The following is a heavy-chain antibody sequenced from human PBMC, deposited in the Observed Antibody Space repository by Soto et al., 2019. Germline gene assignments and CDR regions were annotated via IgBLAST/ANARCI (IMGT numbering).Heavy chain of an antibody. J-gene: IGHJ4*02. Sequence: EAQLVESGGGLLKPGQSLRLSCTTSGFNFGEHAVSWVRQAPGKGLEWVGFIRSRRYGGTAEYAASVKGRISISRDDSKSIAYLEMNSLKTEDSAVYYCTRLPPHPRPAFAYWGQGTLVTVSS. CDR3: TRLPPHPRPAFAY. CDR2: IRSRRYGGTA. D-gene: IGHD2-2*01. CDR1: GFNFGEHA. V-gene: IGHV3-49*04.